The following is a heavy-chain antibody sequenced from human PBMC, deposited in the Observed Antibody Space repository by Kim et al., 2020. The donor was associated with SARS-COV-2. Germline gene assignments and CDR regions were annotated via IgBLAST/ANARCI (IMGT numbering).Heavy chain of an antibody. D-gene: IGHD2-8*01. CDR1: GYSFTNHA. V-gene: IGHV7-4-1*02. Sequence: ASVKVSCRGSGYSFTNHAINWVRQAPGQGLDWMGWIDTSTGTPTYAQGFTGRFVFSLDTSVTTAYLQITSLKTEDTALYFCARDHCTNTSCFDPWGQGTL. J-gene: IGHJ5*02. CDR3: ARDHCTNTSCFDP. CDR2: IDTSTGTP.